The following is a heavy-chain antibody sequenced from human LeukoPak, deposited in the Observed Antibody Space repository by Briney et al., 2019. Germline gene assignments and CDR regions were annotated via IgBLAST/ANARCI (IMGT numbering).Heavy chain of an antibody. CDR3: AKDKNDYGDYYYMDV. D-gene: IGHD4-17*01. J-gene: IGHJ6*03. CDR2: IRLDGNKK. CDR1: GFTFSSYG. V-gene: IGHV3-30*02. Sequence: GGSLRLSCAASGFTFSSYGIHWARQAPGKGLEWSAFIRLDGNKKYYADSVKGRFTLSRDNSNNTLSLQMNRLRAKDTAVYYCAKDKNDYGDYYYMDVWGKGTTVTVSS.